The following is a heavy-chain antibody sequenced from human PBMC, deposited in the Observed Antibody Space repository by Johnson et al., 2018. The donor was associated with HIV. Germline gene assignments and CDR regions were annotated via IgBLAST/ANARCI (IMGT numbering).Heavy chain of an antibody. J-gene: IGHJ3*01. CDR3: AREERWLQFPAFDV. V-gene: IGHV3-30*03. CDR2: ISYDGSNK. Sequence: VQLVESGGGVVQPGRSLRLSCAASGFTFSSYGMHWVRQAPGKGLEWVAVISYDGSNKYYADSVKGRFTISRDDSKNSLHLQMNSLKTEDTAVYYCAREERWLQFPAFDVWGQGTVVTVSS. CDR1: GFTFSSYG. D-gene: IGHD5-24*01.